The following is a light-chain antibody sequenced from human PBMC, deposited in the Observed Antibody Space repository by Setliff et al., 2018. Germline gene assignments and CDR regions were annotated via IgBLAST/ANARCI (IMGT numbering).Light chain of an antibody. V-gene: IGLV2-14*03. J-gene: IGLJ1*01. CDR2: DVS. Sequence: QSVLTQPASVSGSPGQSITISCIGTSSDVGDYDYVSWYQHHPDEAPKLLIYDVSERPSGISERFSASKSGNTASLTISRLQTEDEADYYCSSYTSKSAPLYVFGTGTKVTVL. CDR3: SSYTSKSAPLYV. CDR1: SSDVGDYDY.